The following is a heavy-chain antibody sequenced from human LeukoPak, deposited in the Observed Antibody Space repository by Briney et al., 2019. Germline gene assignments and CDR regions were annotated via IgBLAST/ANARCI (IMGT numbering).Heavy chain of an antibody. CDR3: ARPPGIAARQVDY. Sequence: EESLKISCKGSGYSFTSYWIGWVRQMPGKGLGWMGIIYPGDSDTRYSPSFQGQVTISADKSISTAYLQWSSLKASDTAMYYCARPPGIAARQVDYWGQGTLVIVSS. CDR2: IYPGDSDT. J-gene: IGHJ4*02. CDR1: GYSFTSYW. D-gene: IGHD6-6*01. V-gene: IGHV5-51*01.